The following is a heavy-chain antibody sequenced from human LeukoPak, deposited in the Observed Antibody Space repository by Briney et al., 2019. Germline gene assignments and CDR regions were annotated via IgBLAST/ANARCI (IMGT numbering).Heavy chain of an antibody. CDR3: ARNSGSGLDY. V-gene: IGHV1-46*01. J-gene: IGHJ4*02. CDR1: GYTFTSNY. CDR2: IDPSGGST. Sequence: ASVKVSCKESGYTFTSNYIVWVRQAPGQGLEWMGRIDPSGGSTSYAQKFQGRVTMTSGTSTSTVYMELSSLISEDTAVFYCARNSGSGLDYWGQGTLVTVSS. D-gene: IGHD2-15*01.